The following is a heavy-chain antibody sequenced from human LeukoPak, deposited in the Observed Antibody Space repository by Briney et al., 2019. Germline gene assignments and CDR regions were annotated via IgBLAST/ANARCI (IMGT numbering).Heavy chain of an antibody. Sequence: GGSLRLSCAAPGFTFSSYWMHRVRQTPGKRPLSVSRINSDGSSTRYADTARGRFTIPRDNAKNTLYLQMYSLRAEDTAVYYCASPFYYGSGGHPFDYWGQGTLVTVSS. D-gene: IGHD3-22*01. V-gene: IGHV3-74*01. CDR3: ASPFYYGSGGHPFDY. CDR1: GFTFSSYW. J-gene: IGHJ4*02. CDR2: INSDGSST.